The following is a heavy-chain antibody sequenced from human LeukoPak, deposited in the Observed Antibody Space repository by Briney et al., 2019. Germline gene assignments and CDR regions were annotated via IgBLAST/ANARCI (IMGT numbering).Heavy chain of an antibody. D-gene: IGHD6-19*01. V-gene: IGHV4-39*01. J-gene: IGHJ4*02. CDR1: GGSISSSDYY. Sequence: SETLSLTCTVSGGSISSSDYYWGWIRQPPGKGLEWIGSIYYSGSTYYNPSLKSRVMISVDTSKNQFSLKLSSVTAADTAVYYCARRYSYSSLPDYWGQGTLVTVSS. CDR2: IYYSGST. CDR3: ARRYSYSSLPDY.